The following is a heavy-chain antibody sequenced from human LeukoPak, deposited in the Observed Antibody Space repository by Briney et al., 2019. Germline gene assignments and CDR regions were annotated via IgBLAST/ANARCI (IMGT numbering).Heavy chain of an antibody. CDR2: IFTSGGT. Sequence: PSETLSLTCTVSSGSISIGSYYWSWIRQPAGKGLEWIGRIFTSGGTNYNPSLKSRVTISVDTSKNQFSLKLNSVTAADAAVYYCAREESGYCDGGSCPYYFDYWGQGTLVTVSS. CDR3: AREESGYCDGGSCPYYFDY. V-gene: IGHV4-61*02. D-gene: IGHD2-15*01. J-gene: IGHJ4*02. CDR1: SGSISIGSYY.